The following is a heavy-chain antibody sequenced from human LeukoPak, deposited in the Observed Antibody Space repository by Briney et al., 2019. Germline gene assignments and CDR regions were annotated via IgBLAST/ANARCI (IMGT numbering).Heavy chain of an antibody. V-gene: IGHV4-61*02. CDR2: MFTSGST. CDR1: GGSISSGSFY. CDR3: ARGSAILGAQQRFDY. D-gene: IGHD1-26*01. Sequence: SQTLSLTCTVSGGSISSGSFYWSWIRQPAGRGLEWIGRMFTSGSTNYNPSLKSRVTISVDTSKNQFSLKLSSVTAADTAVYYCARGSAILGAQQRFDYWGQGTLVTVSS. J-gene: IGHJ4*02.